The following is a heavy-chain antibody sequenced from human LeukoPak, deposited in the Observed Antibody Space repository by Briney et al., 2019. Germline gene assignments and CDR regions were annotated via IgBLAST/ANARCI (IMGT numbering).Heavy chain of an antibody. V-gene: IGHV4-4*07. CDR1: GGSIRNQY. J-gene: IGHJ4*02. CDR2: IYTSGSP. Sequence: SETLSLTCTVSGGSIRNQYWAWIRQPAGKGLEWIGRIYTSGSPNYNPSLKSRVTMSMDASKNQFSLNLTSVTAADTAVYYCASRTYRTRYFDSWGQGTLVTVSS. D-gene: IGHD1-26*01. CDR3: ASRTYRTRYFDS.